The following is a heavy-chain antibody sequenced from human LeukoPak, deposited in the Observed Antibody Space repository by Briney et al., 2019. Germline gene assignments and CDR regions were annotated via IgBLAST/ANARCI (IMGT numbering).Heavy chain of an antibody. V-gene: IGHV3-23*01. J-gene: IGHJ4*02. Sequence: GGSLRLSCAASGFTFSDYGMSWVRQAPGKGLEWVSTISGSGDITYDADSVKGRFTISRDNYKNTLSLQLNSLRAEDTARYYCAKGREETARLPIESWGQGTLVTVSS. CDR3: AKGREETARLPIES. CDR2: ISGSGDIT. D-gene: IGHD6-6*01. CDR1: GFTFSDYG.